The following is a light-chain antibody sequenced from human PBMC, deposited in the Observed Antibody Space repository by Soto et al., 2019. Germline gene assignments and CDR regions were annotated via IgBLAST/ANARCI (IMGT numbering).Light chain of an antibody. Sequence: QAVVTQPTSASGTPGQRVTISCSGSSSNIGSNTVNWYQQLPGTAPKLLIYSNNQRPSGVPDRFSGSKSGTSASLAISGLQSEDEADYYCAAWDDSLNGPHVVFGGGTKLTVL. V-gene: IGLV1-44*01. CDR2: SNN. J-gene: IGLJ2*01. CDR1: SSNIGSNT. CDR3: AAWDDSLNGPHVV.